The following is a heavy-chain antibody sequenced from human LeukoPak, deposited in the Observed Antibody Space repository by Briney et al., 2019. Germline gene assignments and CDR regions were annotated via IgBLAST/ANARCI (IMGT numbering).Heavy chain of an antibody. J-gene: IGHJ6*02. V-gene: IGHV4-59*01. D-gene: IGHD2-2*01. CDR1: GGSFSGYY. CDR2: IYYSGST. CDR3: ARETFLVVPAAMPGASYYYYYGMDV. Sequence: SETLSLTCAVYGGSFSGYYWSWIRQPPGKGLEWIGYIYYSGSTNYNPSLKSRVTISVDTSKNQFSLKLSSVTAADTAVYYCARETFLVVPAAMPGASYYYYYGMDVWGQGTTVTVSS.